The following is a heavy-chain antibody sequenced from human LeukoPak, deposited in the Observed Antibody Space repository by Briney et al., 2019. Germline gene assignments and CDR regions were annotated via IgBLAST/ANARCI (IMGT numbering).Heavy chain of an antibody. Sequence: SETLSLTCAVYGGSFSGYYWSWIRQPPGKGLEWIGEINHSGSTNYNPSLKSRVTISVDTSKNQFSLKLSSVTAADTAVYYCARLGIAARRQGYWGQGTLVTVSS. CDR2: INHSGST. CDR1: GGSFSGYY. CDR3: ARLGIAARRQGY. V-gene: IGHV4-34*01. D-gene: IGHD6-6*01. J-gene: IGHJ4*02.